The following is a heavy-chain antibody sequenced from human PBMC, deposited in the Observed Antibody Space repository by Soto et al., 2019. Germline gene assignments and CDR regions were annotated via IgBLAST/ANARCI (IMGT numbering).Heavy chain of an antibody. CDR2: LDQGGGT. CDR1: GDSLRGQS. Sequence: SETLSLTCAVVGDSLRGQSWNWIRQSPGKGLEWIGELDQGGGTNYNPSLKSRAIISDDTSKNQFSLTLTSVTAADTAVYYCAREDSYGWSGESLDVWGQGTTVTVSS. J-gene: IGHJ6*02. CDR3: AREDSYGWSGESLDV. D-gene: IGHD6-19*01. V-gene: IGHV4-34*01.